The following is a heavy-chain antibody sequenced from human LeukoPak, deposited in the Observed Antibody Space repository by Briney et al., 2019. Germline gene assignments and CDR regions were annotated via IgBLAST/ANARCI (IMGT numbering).Heavy chain of an antibody. J-gene: IGHJ4*02. Sequence: ASVEVSCKASGYIFTAYYVHWVRQAPGQGLEWMGLIKPNSGDTIYAQRFQGRVTMTRDTSITTAYMELSRLTSDDTAVYYCARWGKYYYDSSGYYYWGQGTLVSVSS. V-gene: IGHV1-2*02. CDR2: IKPNSGDT. CDR1: GYIFTAYY. CDR3: ARWGKYYYDSSGYYY. D-gene: IGHD3-22*01.